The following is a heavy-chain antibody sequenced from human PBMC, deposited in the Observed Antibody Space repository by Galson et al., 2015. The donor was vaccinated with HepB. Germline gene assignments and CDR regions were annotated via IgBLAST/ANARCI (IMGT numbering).Heavy chain of an antibody. CDR1: GFTFGDYA. CDR2: IRSKAYGGTT. CDR3: TRDYGDYEAEGKDYYYYVMDV. V-gene: IGHV3-49*03. J-gene: IGHJ6*02. Sequence: SLRLSCAASGFTFGDYAMSWFRQAPGKGLEWVGFIRSKAYGGTTEYAASVKGRFTISRDDSKSIAYLQMNSLKTEDPAVYYCTRDYGDYEAEGKDYYYYVMDVWGQGTTVTVSS. D-gene: IGHD4-17*01.